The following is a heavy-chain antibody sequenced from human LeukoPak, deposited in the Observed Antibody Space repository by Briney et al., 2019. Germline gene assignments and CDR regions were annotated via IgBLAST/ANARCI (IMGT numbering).Heavy chain of an antibody. CDR2: IKQDGSEK. V-gene: IGHV3-7*01. J-gene: IGHJ5*02. CDR1: GFTFSSYR. CDR3: ARGAAAGTPDWFDP. D-gene: IGHD6-13*01. Sequence: GGSLRLSCAAPGFTFSSYRMSWVRQAPGKGLEWVANIKQDGSEKYYVDSVKGRFTISRDNAKNSLYLQMNSLRAEDTAVYYCARGAAAGTPDWFDPWGQGTLVTVSS.